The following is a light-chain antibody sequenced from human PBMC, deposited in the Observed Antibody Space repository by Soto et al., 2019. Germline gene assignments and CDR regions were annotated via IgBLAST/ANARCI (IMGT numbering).Light chain of an antibody. CDR3: QQYNSYPWT. CDR1: QSISSY. CDR2: AAS. Sequence: DIQMTQSPSSLSASVIDRVTITCLASQSISSYLNWYQQKPGKAPNLLIYAASSLQSGVPSRFSGSGSGTDFTLTISSLQPDDFATYYCQQYNSYPWTFGQGTKVDIK. V-gene: IGKV1-39*01. J-gene: IGKJ1*01.